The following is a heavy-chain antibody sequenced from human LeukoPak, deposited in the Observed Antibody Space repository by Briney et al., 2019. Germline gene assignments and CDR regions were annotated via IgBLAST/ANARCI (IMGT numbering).Heavy chain of an antibody. CDR3: AQIPDGFNGVFDY. Sequence: SVKLSCKASGGTFSSYAISWVRQAPGQGLEWKGRIIPIFGTANYAQKFQGRVTITTDESTSTAYMELSSLRSEETAVYYCAQIPDGFNGVFDYWGQGPVVTVSS. V-gene: IGHV1-69*05. CDR2: IIPIFGTA. CDR1: GGTFSSYA. J-gene: IGHJ4*02. D-gene: IGHD5-24*01.